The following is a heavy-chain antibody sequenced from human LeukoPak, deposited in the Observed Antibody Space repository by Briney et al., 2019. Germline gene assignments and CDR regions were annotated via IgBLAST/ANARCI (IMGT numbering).Heavy chain of an antibody. Sequence: PGGSLRLSYAASGFTFSNAWMSWVRQAPGKGLEWVGRIKSKTDGGTTDYAAPVKGRFTISRDDSKNTLYLQMNSLKTEDTAVYYCTAGVTAGQDFDYWGQGTLVTVSS. D-gene: IGHD3-16*01. CDR2: IKSKTDGGTT. J-gene: IGHJ4*02. CDR3: TAGVTAGQDFDY. V-gene: IGHV3-15*01. CDR1: GFTFSNAW.